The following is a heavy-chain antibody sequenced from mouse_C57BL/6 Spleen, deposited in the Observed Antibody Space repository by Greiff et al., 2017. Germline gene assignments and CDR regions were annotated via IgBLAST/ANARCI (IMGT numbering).Heavy chain of an antibody. CDR1: GYAFSSSW. V-gene: IGHV1-82*01. CDR3: AREGVQRYFDV. Sequence: QVQLQQSGPELVKPGASVKISCKASGYAFSSSWMNWVKQRPGKGLEWIGRIYPGDGDTNYNGKFKGKATMTADKSSSTAYMQLSILTSEDSAVYFCAREGVQRYFDVWGTGTTVTVSS. J-gene: IGHJ1*03. CDR2: IYPGDGDT.